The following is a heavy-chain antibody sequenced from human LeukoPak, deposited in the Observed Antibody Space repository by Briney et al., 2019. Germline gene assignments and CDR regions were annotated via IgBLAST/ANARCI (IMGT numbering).Heavy chain of an antibody. D-gene: IGHD2-2*01. J-gene: IGHJ4*02. CDR3: ARVRGYCSSTSCYAPFDY. CDR2: ISYDGSNK. CDR1: GFTFSSYA. Sequence: GRSLRLSCAASGFTFSSYAMHWVRQAPGKGLEWVAVISYDGSNKYYADSVKGRFTISRDNSKNTLYLQMNSLRAEDTAVYYCARVRGYCSSTSCYAPFDYWGQGTLVTVSS. V-gene: IGHV3-30-3*01.